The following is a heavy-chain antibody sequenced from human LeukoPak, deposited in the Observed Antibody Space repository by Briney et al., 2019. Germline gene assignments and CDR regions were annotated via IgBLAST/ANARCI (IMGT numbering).Heavy chain of an antibody. CDR1: GFTFSSYA. CDR2: ISYDGSNK. V-gene: IGHV3-30*04. Sequence: GGSLRLSCAASGFTFSSYAMHWVRQAPGKGLEWVAVISYDGSNKYYADSVKGRFTISRDNSKNTLCLQMNSLRAEDTAVYYCAREADSSGCFDYWGQGTLVTVSS. CDR3: AREADSSGCFDY. J-gene: IGHJ4*02. D-gene: IGHD6-19*01.